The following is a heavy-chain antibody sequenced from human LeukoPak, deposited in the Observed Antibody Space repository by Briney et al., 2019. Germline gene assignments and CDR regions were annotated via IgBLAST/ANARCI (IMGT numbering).Heavy chain of an antibody. CDR1: GFTFSSYW. J-gene: IGHJ4*01. Sequence: GGSLRLSCAASGFTFSSYWMNWVRQAPGKGLVWVSRIASDGSSTTYADSVKGRFSISRDNAKNTLYLQMNSLRVEDTAVYYCARGRPHGNDYWGHGTLVTVSS. D-gene: IGHD4-23*01. CDR2: IASDGSST. CDR3: ARGRPHGNDY. V-gene: IGHV3-74*01.